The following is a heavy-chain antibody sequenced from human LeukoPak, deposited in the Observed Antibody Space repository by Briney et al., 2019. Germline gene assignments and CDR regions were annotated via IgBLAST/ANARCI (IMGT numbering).Heavy chain of an antibody. J-gene: IGHJ4*02. CDR2: IRSKAYGGTT. V-gene: IGHV3-49*03. Sequence: GGSLRLSCTASGFTFGDYAMSWSRQAPGKGLEWVGFIRSKAYGGTTEYAASVKGRFTISRDDSKSIAYLQMNSLKTEDTAVYYCTRVTRGGSYTFDYWGQGTLVTVSS. D-gene: IGHD1-26*01. CDR1: GFTFGDYA. CDR3: TRVTRGGSYTFDY.